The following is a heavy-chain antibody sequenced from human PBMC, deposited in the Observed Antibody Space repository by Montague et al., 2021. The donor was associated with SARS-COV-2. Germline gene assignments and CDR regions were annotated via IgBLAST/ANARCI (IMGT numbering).Heavy chain of an antibody. CDR2: IYSAGST. Sequence: SRSLSWAASGFTVSSNYMSWVRQAPGKGLEWVSVIYSAGSTHYADSVKGRFTISRDNSKNTLYLQMNSLRAEDTAVYYCARGEGYSSSWNWYFDLWGRGTLVTVSS. CDR3: ARGEGYSSSWNWYFDL. V-gene: IGHV3-53*01. CDR1: GFTVSSNY. D-gene: IGHD6-13*01. J-gene: IGHJ2*01.